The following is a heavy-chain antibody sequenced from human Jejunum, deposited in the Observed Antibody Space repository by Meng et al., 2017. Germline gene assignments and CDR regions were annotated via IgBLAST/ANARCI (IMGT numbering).Heavy chain of an antibody. CDR1: GYTFSSHD. V-gene: IGHV1-46*01. CDR3: ARDVSSDGSWWLDP. J-gene: IGHJ5*02. D-gene: IGHD3-22*01. Sequence: QVQLVQAGVEVKKPGASVKVSCKASGYTFSSHDVHWVRQAPGQGLEWVGIINPSGDWTSYLQKLQGRVTITRDTSTNTVYMDLSSLRSEDTAVYYCARDVSSDGSWWLDPWGQGTLVTVSS. CDR2: INPSGDWT.